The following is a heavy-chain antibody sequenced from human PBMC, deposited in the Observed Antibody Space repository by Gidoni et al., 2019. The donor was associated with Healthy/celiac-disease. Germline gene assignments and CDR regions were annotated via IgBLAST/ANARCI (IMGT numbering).Heavy chain of an antibody. CDR1: GFTFSSYA. D-gene: IGHD3-10*01. J-gene: IGHJ4*02. Sequence: EVQLLESGGGLVQPGGSLRLSCAASGFTFSSYAMSWVRQAPGKGLEWVSAISGSGGSTYYADSVKGRFTISRDNSKNTLYLQMNSLRAEDTAVYYCAKSPRLWFGELLYYFDYWGQGTLVTVSS. CDR3: AKSPRLWFGELLYYFDY. CDR2: ISGSGGST. V-gene: IGHV3-23*01.